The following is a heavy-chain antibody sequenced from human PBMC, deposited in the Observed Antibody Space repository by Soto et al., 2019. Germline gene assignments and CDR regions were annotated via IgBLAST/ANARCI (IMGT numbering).Heavy chain of an antibody. Sequence: QINLIESGPTLVKPTQPLTLTCTFSGFSLSTSGAAVGWVRQPPGRALEWLALIYWDGDKRYNASLGNRLTITKDTSMNQVVLTVTNVDPADTATYYCAHRATMTIFGLIIDNGIWFDPWGQGTRVIVSS. D-gene: IGHD3-3*01. CDR1: GFSLSTSGAA. V-gene: IGHV2-5*02. J-gene: IGHJ5*02. CDR3: AHRATMTIFGLIIDNGIWFDP. CDR2: IYWDGDK.